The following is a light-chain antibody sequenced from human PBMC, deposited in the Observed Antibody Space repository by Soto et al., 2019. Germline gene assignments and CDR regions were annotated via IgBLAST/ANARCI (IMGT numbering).Light chain of an antibody. CDR3: SSYTSISTQVV. J-gene: IGLJ2*01. CDR2: DVS. V-gene: IGLV2-14*01. Sequence: QSALTQPASVSGSPGQSITISCTGTSSDVGGYNYVSWYQQHPGKAPKLMIYDVSNRPSGVSNRFSGSKSGNTASLTISGLHAEDEADYYCSSYTSISTQVVFGGGTKLTVL. CDR1: SSDVGGYNY.